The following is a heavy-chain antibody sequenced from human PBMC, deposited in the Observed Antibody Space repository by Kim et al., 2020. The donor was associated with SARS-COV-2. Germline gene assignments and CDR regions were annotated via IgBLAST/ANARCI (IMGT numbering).Heavy chain of an antibody. CDR2: INHSGST. D-gene: IGHD3-10*01. Sequence: SETLSLTCAVYGGSFSGYYWSWIRQPPGKGLEWIGEINHSGSTNYNPSLKSRVTISVDTSKNQLSLKLSSVTAADTAVYYCARGRYYGSGSYSTRPGDYWGQGTLVTVSS. V-gene: IGHV4-34*01. J-gene: IGHJ4*02. CDR1: GGSFSGYY. CDR3: ARGRYYGSGSYSTRPGDY.